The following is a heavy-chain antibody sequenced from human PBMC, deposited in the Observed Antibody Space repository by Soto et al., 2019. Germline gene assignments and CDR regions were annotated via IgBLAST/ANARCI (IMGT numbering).Heavy chain of an antibody. J-gene: IGHJ4*02. V-gene: IGHV4-59*08. D-gene: IGHD6-13*01. CDR3: ARLFWVPGYSSNWYEYDN. CDR1: GGSISNYY. Sequence: SETLSLTCTVSGGSISNYYWTWIRQPPGKGLEWVGYIYYGGTTSYNPSLKSRVTISLDTSKSQFSLRLSSVTAADTAVYYCARLFWVPGYSSNWYEYDNWGRGTLVTVSS. CDR2: IYYGGTT.